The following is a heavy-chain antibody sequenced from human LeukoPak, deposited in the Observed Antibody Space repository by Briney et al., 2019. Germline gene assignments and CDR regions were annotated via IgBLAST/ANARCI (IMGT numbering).Heavy chain of an antibody. Sequence: GGSLRLSCAASGFTLSSYAMSWVRQAPGKGLEWVSSISGGGSGTYYADSVKGRFTISRDNSKNTLYLQMNGLRAEDTAVYYCAKDARGGSGSYYDYWGQGNLVTVSS. CDR3: AKDARGGSGSYYDY. J-gene: IGHJ4*02. CDR1: GFTLSSYA. D-gene: IGHD3-10*01. V-gene: IGHV3-23*01. CDR2: ISGGGSGT.